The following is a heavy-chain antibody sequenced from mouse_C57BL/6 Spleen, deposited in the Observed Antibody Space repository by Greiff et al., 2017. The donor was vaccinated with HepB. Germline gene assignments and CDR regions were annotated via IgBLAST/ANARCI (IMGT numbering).Heavy chain of an antibody. CDR2: INPSNGGT. V-gene: IGHV1-53*01. D-gene: IGHD2-4*01. J-gene: IGHJ2*01. CDR1: GYTFTSYW. CDR3: ARVIYYDYPFDY. Sequence: QVQLQQPGTELVKPGASVKLSCKASGYTFTSYWMHWVKQRPGQGLEWIGNINPSNGGTNYNEKFKSKATLTVDKSSSNAYMQLSRLTSEDSAVYYCARVIYYDYPFDYWGQGTTLTVSS.